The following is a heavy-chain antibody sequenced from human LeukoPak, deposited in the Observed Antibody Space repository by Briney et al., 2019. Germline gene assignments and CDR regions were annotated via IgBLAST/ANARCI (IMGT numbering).Heavy chain of an antibody. CDR3: ARGGDNYDSTGYSY. Sequence: PSETLSLTCTVSGGSISSYYWSWIRQPPGKGLEWIGYIYHSGSTNYNPSLKSRVTISVDTSKNQFSLKLTSVTAADTAVYYCARGGDNYDSTGYSYWGQGTLVTVSS. D-gene: IGHD3-22*01. CDR2: IYHSGST. J-gene: IGHJ4*02. CDR1: GGSISSYY. V-gene: IGHV4-59*12.